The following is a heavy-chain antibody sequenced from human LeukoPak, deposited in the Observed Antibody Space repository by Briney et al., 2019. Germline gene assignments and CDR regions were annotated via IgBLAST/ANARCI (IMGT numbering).Heavy chain of an antibody. V-gene: IGHV3-33*01. D-gene: IGHD6-19*01. CDR3: ARLGSGWSFDY. CDR2: IWYDGSNK. Sequence: GRSLRLSCAASGFTFSSYGMNWVRQAPGKGLEWVAVIWYDGSNKYYADSVKGRFTISRDNSKNTLSLQMNSLRAEDTAVYYCARLGSGWSFDYWGQGTLVTVSS. J-gene: IGHJ4*02. CDR1: GFTFSSYG.